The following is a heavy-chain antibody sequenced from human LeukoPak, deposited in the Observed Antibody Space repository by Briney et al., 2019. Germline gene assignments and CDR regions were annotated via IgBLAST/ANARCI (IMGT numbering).Heavy chain of an antibody. CDR1: GYTFTGYY. CDR3: ARAGTYCGGDCYWFFDY. D-gene: IGHD2-21*02. V-gene: IGHV1-2*02. Sequence: GASVKVSCKASGYTFTGYYMHWVRQAPGQALEWMGWINPNSGGTNYAQKFQGRVTMTRDTSISTAYMELSRLRSDDTAVYYCARAGTYCGGDCYWFFDYWGQGTLVTVSS. CDR2: INPNSGGT. J-gene: IGHJ4*02.